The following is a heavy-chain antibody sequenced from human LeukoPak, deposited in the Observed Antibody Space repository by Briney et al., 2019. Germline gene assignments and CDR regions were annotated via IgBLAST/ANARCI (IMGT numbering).Heavy chain of an antibody. CDR1: GFTFSSYW. J-gene: IGHJ4*02. CDR3: ARDHPYSGYDLAAYFDY. CDR2: IKQDGSEK. Sequence: GGSLRLSCAASGFTFSSYWMSWVRQAPGKGLEGVANIKQDGSEKYYVDSVKGRFTISRDNAKNSLYLQMNSLRAEDTAVYYCARDHPYSGYDLAAYFDYWGQGTLVTVSS. V-gene: IGHV3-7*01. D-gene: IGHD5-12*01.